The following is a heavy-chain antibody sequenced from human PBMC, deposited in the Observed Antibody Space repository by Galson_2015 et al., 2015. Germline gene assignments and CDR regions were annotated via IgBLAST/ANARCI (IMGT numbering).Heavy chain of an antibody. CDR3: ARDAHDFWSGGKGSYYMDV. Sequence: VKVSCKASGYTFTSYAMHWVRQAPGQRLEWMGWINAGNGNTKYSQKFQGRVTITRDTSASTAYMELSSLRSEDTAVYYCARDAHDFWSGGKGSYYMDVWGKGTTVTVSS. D-gene: IGHD3-3*01. CDR2: INAGNGNT. J-gene: IGHJ6*03. V-gene: IGHV1-3*01. CDR1: GYTFTSYA.